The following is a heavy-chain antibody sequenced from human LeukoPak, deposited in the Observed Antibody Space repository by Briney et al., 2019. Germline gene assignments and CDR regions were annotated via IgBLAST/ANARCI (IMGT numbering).Heavy chain of an antibody. CDR3: ARDRAAAANWFDP. CDR1: GYTFTSYG. V-gene: IGHV1-18*01. D-gene: IGHD6-13*01. Sequence: ASVKVSCKASGYTFTSYGISWVRQAPGQGLEWMGWISAYNGNTKYTQKLQGRVTMTTDTSTSTAYMELRSLGSDDTAVYYCARDRAAAANWFDPWGQGTLVTVSS. CDR2: ISAYNGNT. J-gene: IGHJ5*02.